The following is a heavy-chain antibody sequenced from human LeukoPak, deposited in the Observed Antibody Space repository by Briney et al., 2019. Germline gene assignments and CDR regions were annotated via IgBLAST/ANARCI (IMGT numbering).Heavy chain of an antibody. D-gene: IGHD5-24*01. V-gene: IGHV4-59*08. CDR2: IYYSGST. CDR3: ARVGWLQFLDY. J-gene: IGHJ4*02. CDR1: GGSISSYY. Sequence: PSETLSLTCTVSGGSISSYYWSWIRQPPGKGLEWIGYIYYSGSTNYNPSLKSRVTISADTSKKQFSLKLSSVTAADTAVYYCARVGWLQFLDYWGQGTLVTVSS.